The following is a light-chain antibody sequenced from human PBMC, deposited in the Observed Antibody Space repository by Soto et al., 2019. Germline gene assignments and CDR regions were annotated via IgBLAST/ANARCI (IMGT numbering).Light chain of an antibody. J-gene: IGKJ1*01. Sequence: EIALTQSPGTLSLSPGERATLACRASQSVSSYLAWYQQKPGQAPRLLIYDASNRATGIPARFSGSGSGTDFTLTISSLEPEDFAVYYCQQRSNWPQWTFGQGTKVDI. CDR2: DAS. V-gene: IGKV3-11*01. CDR3: QQRSNWPQWT. CDR1: QSVSSY.